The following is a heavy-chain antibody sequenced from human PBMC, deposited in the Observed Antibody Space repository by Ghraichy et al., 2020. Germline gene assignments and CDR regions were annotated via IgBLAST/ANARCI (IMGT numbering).Heavy chain of an antibody. CDR2: ISYSGTT. D-gene: IGHD2-15*01. V-gene: IGHV4-59*13. J-gene: IGHJ6*02. CDR3: ARALLGYCSGGSCYGQDYYYYGMDV. CDR1: GGSISSYY. Sequence: SETLSLTCTVSGGSISSYYWSWLRQPPGKGLECIGYISYSGTTNYNPSLKSRVTISVDTSRNQFSLRLSSVTAADTAVYYCARALLGYCSGGSCYGQDYYYYGMDVWGQGTAVTVSS.